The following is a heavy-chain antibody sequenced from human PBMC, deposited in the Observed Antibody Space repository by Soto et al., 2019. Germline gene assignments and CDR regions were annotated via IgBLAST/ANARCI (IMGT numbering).Heavy chain of an antibody. CDR2: ISYDGSNK. CDR1: GFTFRNYG. V-gene: IGHV3-30*18. J-gene: IGHJ6*02. CDR3: AKDGGYCTNGVCYKTYGMDV. D-gene: IGHD2-8*01. Sequence: PGGSLRLSCAASGFTFRNYGMHWVRQAPGKGLEWVAVISYDGSNKYYADSVKGRFTISRDNSKNTLYLQINSLRAEDTAVYYCAKDGGYCTNGVCYKTYGMDVWGQGTTVTVSS.